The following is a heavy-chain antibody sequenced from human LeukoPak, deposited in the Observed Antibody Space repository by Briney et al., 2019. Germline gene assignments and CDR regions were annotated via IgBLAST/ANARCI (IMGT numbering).Heavy chain of an antibody. Sequence: GESLKISCKGSGYSFTSYWIGWMRQMPGKGLEWMGIIYPGDSDTRYSPSFQGQVTISADKSISTAYLQWSSLKASDTAMYYCARGYYDSSGSYTASYDYWGQGTLVTVSS. V-gene: IGHV5-51*01. CDR3: ARGYYDSSGSYTASYDY. J-gene: IGHJ4*02. CDR2: IYPGDSDT. D-gene: IGHD3-22*01. CDR1: GYSFTSYW.